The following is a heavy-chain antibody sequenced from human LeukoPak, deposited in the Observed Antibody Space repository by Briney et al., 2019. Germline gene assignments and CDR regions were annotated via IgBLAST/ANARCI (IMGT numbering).Heavy chain of an antibody. J-gene: IGHJ4*02. CDR3: AKGSYYDSPYGFDY. CDR2: VSGSGVST. D-gene: IGHD3-22*01. Sequence: GGSLRLSCAASGFTFSSYAMSWVRQAPGKGLEWVSSVSGSGVSTYYIDSVKGRLTISRDNPMNTLYLQMSSLRAADTAIYYCAKGSYYDSPYGFDYWGQGILVTVSS. CDR1: GFTFSSYA. V-gene: IGHV3-23*01.